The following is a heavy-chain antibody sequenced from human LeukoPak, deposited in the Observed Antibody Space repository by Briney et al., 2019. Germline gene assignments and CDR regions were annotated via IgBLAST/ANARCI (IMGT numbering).Heavy chain of an antibody. Sequence: SVKVSCKASGGTFSTYAITWVRQAPGQGLEWMGGIIPLFGTANYAQKFQGRVTITADESTTTAYMELGSLRSEDTAVYYCAREYFDSWTRFDSWGQGTLVTVSS. CDR3: AREYFDSWTRFDS. CDR1: GGTFSTYA. V-gene: IGHV1-69*13. J-gene: IGHJ4*02. CDR2: IIPLFGTA. D-gene: IGHD3-9*01.